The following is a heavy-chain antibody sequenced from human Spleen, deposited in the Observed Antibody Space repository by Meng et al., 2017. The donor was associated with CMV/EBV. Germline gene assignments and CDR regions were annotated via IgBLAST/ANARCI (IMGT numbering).Heavy chain of an antibody. CDR2: INPNSGAT. CDR3: AREGGAVAGPRQNWFDP. CDR1: GYTFTGYF. Sequence: ASVKVSCKTSGYTFTGYFMHWVRQAPGQGLEWMGWINPNSGATNYAQKFQGRVTMTRDTSISTAYMELSRLRSDDTAVYYCAREGGAVAGPRQNWFDPWGQGTLVTVSS. J-gene: IGHJ5*02. V-gene: IGHV1-2*02. D-gene: IGHD6-19*01.